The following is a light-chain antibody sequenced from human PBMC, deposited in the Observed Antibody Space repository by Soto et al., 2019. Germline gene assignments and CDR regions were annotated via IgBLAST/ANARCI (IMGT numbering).Light chain of an antibody. Sequence: QCVLTQPASVSGAPGQRVTISCTGSSSNIGAGYDVHWYQQLPGTAPKLLIYGNSNRPSGVPDRFSGSKSGTSASLAITGLQAEDEADDYCQSYDSSLSALYVFGTGTKVTVL. CDR2: GNS. V-gene: IGLV1-40*01. CDR1: SSNIGAGYD. CDR3: QSYDSSLSALYV. J-gene: IGLJ1*01.